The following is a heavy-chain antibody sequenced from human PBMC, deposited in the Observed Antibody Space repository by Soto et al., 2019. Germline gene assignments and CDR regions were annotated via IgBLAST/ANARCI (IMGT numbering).Heavy chain of an antibody. J-gene: IGHJ6*02. V-gene: IGHV1-3*01. Sequence: WASVKVSCKASGYTFTSYAMHWVRQAPGQRLEWMGWINAGNGNTKYSQKFQGRVTITRDTSASTAYMELSSLRSEDTAVYYCARVPSSWLQGYYYYGMDVWGQGTTVTVSS. CDR3: ARVPSSWLQGYYYYGMDV. CDR1: GYTFTSYA. CDR2: INAGNGNT. D-gene: IGHD6-13*01.